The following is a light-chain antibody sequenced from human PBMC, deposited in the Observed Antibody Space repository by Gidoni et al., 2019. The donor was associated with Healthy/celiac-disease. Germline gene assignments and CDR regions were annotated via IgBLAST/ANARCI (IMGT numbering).Light chain of an antibody. Sequence: DIQMTQSPSSLSASVGDRVTITCRASQRISNYLAWYQQKPGKVPKLLIYAASTLQAGVPSRFSGSGSGTDFTLTISSLQPEDVATYYCQKYNSAPTWTFGQGTKVEIK. CDR1: QRISNY. J-gene: IGKJ1*01. CDR3: QKYNSAPTWT. V-gene: IGKV1-27*01. CDR2: AAS.